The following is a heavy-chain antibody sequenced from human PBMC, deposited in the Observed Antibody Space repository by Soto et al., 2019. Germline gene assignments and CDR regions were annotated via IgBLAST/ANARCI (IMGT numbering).Heavy chain of an antibody. Sequence: PSETLSLTCTVSGGSISSYYWSWIRQPPGKGLEWIGYIYYSGSTNYNPSLKSRVTISVDTSKNQFSLKLSSVTAADTAVYYCARHEPGVIDYWGQGTQVTVSS. CDR3: ARHEPGVIDY. CDR2: IYYSGST. J-gene: IGHJ4*02. V-gene: IGHV4-59*08. D-gene: IGHD3-10*01. CDR1: GGSISSYY.